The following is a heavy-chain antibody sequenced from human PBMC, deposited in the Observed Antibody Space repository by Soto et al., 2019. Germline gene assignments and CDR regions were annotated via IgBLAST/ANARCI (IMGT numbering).Heavy chain of an antibody. CDR1: GYSISSGYY. J-gene: IGHJ5*02. V-gene: IGHV4-38-2*01. CDR2: IYHSGST. Sequence: SETLSLTCAVSGYSISSGYYWGWIRQPPGKGLEWIGSIYHSGSTYYNPSLKSRVTISVDTSKNQFSLKLSSVTAADTAVYYCARVGYCSSTSCSIPHTWFDPWGQGTLVTVSS. CDR3: ARVGYCSSTSCSIPHTWFDP. D-gene: IGHD2-2*01.